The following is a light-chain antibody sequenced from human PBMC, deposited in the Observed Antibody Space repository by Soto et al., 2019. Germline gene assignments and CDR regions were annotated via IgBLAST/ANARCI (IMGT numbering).Light chain of an antibody. CDR2: GAS. J-gene: IGKJ1*01. Sequence: EVVMTQSPATLSVSPGERATLSCRASQAVNSNLAWYQQKPGQAPRLLIYGASIRASDIPARFSGSGSETEFTLTISSLQSEDFAIYYCQHYRDWQPWTFGPGTRVDIK. CDR1: QAVNSN. V-gene: IGKV3-15*01. CDR3: QHYRDWQPWT.